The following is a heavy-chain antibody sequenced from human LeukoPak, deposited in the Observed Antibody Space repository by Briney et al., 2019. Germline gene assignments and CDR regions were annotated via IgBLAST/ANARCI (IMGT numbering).Heavy chain of an antibody. CDR2: IYPGDSDT. D-gene: IGHD2-2*01. CDR1: RYSFASYW. CDR3: ARRVGYCSSTTCYAYFDY. Sequence: KNGESLKISCKGSRYSFASYWIGWVRQLPGKGLEWMGIIYPGDSDTRYSPSFQGQVTISADKSISTAYLQWSSLKASDTAMYYCARRVGYCSSTTCYAYFDYWGQGTLVTVSS. V-gene: IGHV5-51*01. J-gene: IGHJ4*02.